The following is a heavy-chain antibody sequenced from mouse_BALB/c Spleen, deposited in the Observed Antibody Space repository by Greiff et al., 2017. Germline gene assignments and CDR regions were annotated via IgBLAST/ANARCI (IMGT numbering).Heavy chain of an antibody. D-gene: IGHD4-1*01. Sequence: DVKLQESGPSLVKPSQTLSLTCSVTGDSITSGYWNWIRKFPGNKLEYMGYISYSGSTYYNPSLKSRISITRDTSKNQYYLQLNSVTTEDTATFYCARWVTGKGSWFAYWGQGTLVTVSA. CDR2: ISYSGST. CDR1: GDSITSGY. V-gene: IGHV3-8*02. CDR3: ARWVTGKGSWFAY. J-gene: IGHJ3*01.